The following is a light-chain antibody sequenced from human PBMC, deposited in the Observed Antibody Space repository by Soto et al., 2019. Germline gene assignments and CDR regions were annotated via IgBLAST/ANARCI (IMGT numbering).Light chain of an antibody. CDR2: AAS. Sequence: DIQMTQSPSTLSGSVGDRVTITCRASQSISSWVAWYQQKPGKAPKLLIYAASTLQSGVPTRFSGYGSGTEFTLIISSLQADDFATYFCQHYYNYPKTFGLGTKVDIK. J-gene: IGKJ1*01. V-gene: IGKV1-5*01. CDR1: QSISSW. CDR3: QHYYNYPKT.